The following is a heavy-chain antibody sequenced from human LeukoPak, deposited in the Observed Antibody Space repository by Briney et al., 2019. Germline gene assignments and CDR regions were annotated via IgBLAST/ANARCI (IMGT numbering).Heavy chain of an antibody. D-gene: IGHD2-2*01. Sequence: SETLSLTCTVSGYSISSGYYWGWIRQPPGKGLEWIGSIYHSGSTYYNPSLKSRVTISVDTSKNQFSLKLSSVTAADTAVYYCARVLGYCSSTSCRYYYYYMDVWGKGTTVTVSS. CDR2: IYHSGST. J-gene: IGHJ6*03. V-gene: IGHV4-38-2*02. CDR1: GYSISSGYY. CDR3: ARVLGYCSSTSCRYYYYYMDV.